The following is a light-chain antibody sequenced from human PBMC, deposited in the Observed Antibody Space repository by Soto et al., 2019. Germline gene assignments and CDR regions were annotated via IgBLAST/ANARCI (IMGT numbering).Light chain of an antibody. V-gene: IGLV2-8*01. Sequence: QSALTQPPSASGSPGQSVTISCTGTSSDFGGYDYVSWYQHHPGKAPKLIIYEVNKRPSGIPDRFSASKSGNTASLTVSGLQAEDEADYYCCSFAGGDKFYVFGTGTKLTVL. CDR3: CSFAGGDKFYV. J-gene: IGLJ1*01. CDR2: EVN. CDR1: SSDFGGYDY.